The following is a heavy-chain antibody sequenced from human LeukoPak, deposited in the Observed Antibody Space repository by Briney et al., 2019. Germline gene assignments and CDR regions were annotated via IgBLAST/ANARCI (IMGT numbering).Heavy chain of an antibody. D-gene: IGHD2-2*01. CDR1: GVTFSNYG. CDR2: VSNDGGTI. CDR3: AKDVRYCSSTTCYFSGMDV. V-gene: IGHV3-30*18. J-gene: IGHJ6*02. Sequence: GGSLRLSCAASGVTFSNYGMQWVRQAPGKGLEWVAVVSNDGGTIYYADSVKGRFTISRDNSKNTLYLQMNSLRAEDTAVHYCAKDVRYCSSTTCYFSGMDVWGQGTTVTVSS.